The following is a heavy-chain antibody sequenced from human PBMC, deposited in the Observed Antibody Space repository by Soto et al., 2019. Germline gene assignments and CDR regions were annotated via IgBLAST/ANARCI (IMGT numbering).Heavy chain of an antibody. V-gene: IGHV4-34*01. CDR2: INDSGST. CDR3: ARERGRYCSGESCYPFGP. Sequence: SETLSLTCAVYGGAFRGYYWSWIRQPPGKGLEWLGEINDSGSTNYNPSLKSRVTISLDTSKKEISLRLSSVTAADTAVYYCARERGRYCSGESCYPFGPWGQGALVTVS. D-gene: IGHD2-15*01. J-gene: IGHJ5*02. CDR1: GGAFRGYY.